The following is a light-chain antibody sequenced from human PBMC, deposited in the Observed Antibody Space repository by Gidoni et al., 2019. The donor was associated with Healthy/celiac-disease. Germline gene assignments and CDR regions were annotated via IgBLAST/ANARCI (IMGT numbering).Light chain of an antibody. J-gene: IGKJ1*01. CDR3: QQYGSSPPWT. CDR1: ESVSSSY. V-gene: IGKV3-20*01. CDR2: SAP. Sequence: EIVLTQCPGTLSLSPGERAALACRASESVSSSYLAWYQQKPGQAPRRRIYSAPSRATGIPDRVSGSGSGTDFTLTISRLEPEDFAVYHCQQYGSSPPWTFGQGTKVEIK.